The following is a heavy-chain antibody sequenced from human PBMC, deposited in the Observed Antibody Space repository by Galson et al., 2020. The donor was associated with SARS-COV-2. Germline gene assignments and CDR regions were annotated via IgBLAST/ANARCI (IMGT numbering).Heavy chain of an antibody. CDR1: GYSISSGYY. J-gene: IGHJ4*02. CDR2: IYYSGNT. Sequence: SQTLSLTCTISGYSISSGYYWAWIRQPPGKGLEWIGTIYYSGNTYYNPSLKSRVTISVDTSKNQFSLSLSSLTAADTAVYFCARVFRFSGSYYFDYWGQGTLVSVSS. CDR3: ARVFRFSGSYYFDY. V-gene: IGHV4-38-2*02. D-gene: IGHD1-26*01.